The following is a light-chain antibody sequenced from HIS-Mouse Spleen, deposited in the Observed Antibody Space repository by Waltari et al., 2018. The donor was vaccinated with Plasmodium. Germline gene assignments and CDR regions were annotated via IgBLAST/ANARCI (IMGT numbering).Light chain of an antibody. CDR2: GAS. J-gene: IGKJ1*01. CDR1: QSVSSN. CDR3: QQYNNWPAWT. V-gene: IGKV3-15*01. Sequence: EIVMTQSPPTLSVSPGERATRSGRASQSVSSNLAWYQQKPGQAPRLLIYGASTRATGIPARFSGSGSGTEFTLTISSLQSEDFAVYYCQQYNNWPAWTFGQGTKVEIK.